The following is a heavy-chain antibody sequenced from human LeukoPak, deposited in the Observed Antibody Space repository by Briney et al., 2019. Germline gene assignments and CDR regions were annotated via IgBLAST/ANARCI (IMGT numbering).Heavy chain of an antibody. Sequence: GGSLILSCAASGFIFSNYGMHWVRQAPGKGPEWVAVTWFDGSNEFYVDSVKGRFTISRDNSNNTLYLQMNSLRAEDTAVYYCTRYNNDHFDYWGQGTLVTVSS. J-gene: IGHJ4*02. CDR1: GFIFSNYG. V-gene: IGHV3-33*01. CDR2: TWFDGSNE. D-gene: IGHD1-14*01. CDR3: TRYNNDHFDY.